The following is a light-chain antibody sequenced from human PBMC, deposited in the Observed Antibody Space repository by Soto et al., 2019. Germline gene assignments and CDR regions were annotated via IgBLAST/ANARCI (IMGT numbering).Light chain of an antibody. CDR1: QSISSK. CDR3: QQYYNWPRT. J-gene: IGKJ1*01. CDR2: GAS. Sequence: VMTQSPDSLAVSLGERATLSCRASQSISSKLAWYQQKPGQAPRLLIYGASTRATGIPDRFSGSGSGTEFTLSISSLQSEDFAVYYCQQYYNWPRTFGQGTKVDIK. V-gene: IGKV3-15*01.